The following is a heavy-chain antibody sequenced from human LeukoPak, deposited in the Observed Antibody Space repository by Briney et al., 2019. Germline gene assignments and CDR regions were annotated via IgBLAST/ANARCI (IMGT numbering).Heavy chain of an antibody. CDR3: ARLPVPPSCYADY. D-gene: IGHD2-15*01. V-gene: IGHV4-59*05. Sequence: PSETLSLTCTVSGGSISSYYWSWIRQPPGKGLEWIGSIYYSGSTYYNPSLKSRVTISVDTSKNQFSLKLSSVTAADTAVYYCARLPVPPSCYADYWGQGTLVTVSS. CDR1: GGSISSYY. J-gene: IGHJ4*02. CDR2: IYYSGST.